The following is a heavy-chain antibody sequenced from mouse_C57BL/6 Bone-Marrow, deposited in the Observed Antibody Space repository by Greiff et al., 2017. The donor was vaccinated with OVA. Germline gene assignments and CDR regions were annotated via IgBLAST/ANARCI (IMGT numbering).Heavy chain of an antibody. Sequence: VQLQQPGAELVKPGASVKLSCKASGYTFTSYWMQWVKQRPGQGLEWIGEIDPSDSYTNYNQKFKGKATLTVDTSSSTAYMQLSSLTSADSAVYYCARGGWLLPLDYWGQGTTLTVSS. CDR2: IDPSDSYT. CDR1: GYTFTSYW. D-gene: IGHD2-3*01. J-gene: IGHJ2*01. CDR3: ARGGWLLPLDY. V-gene: IGHV1-50*01.